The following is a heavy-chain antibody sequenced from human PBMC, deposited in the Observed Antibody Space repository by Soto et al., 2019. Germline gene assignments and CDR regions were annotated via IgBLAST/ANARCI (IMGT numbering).Heavy chain of an antibody. CDR1: GFSRSTSGRC. Sequence: SCPTLVNPTQTLTLTCTFSGFSRSTSGRCVSWIRQPPGKALEWLALIDWDDDKYYSTSLKTRLTISKDTSKNQVVLTMTNMDPVDTATYYCARSDYYDSSGYPGPFDYWGQGTLVTV. J-gene: IGHJ4*02. D-gene: IGHD3-22*01. V-gene: IGHV2-70*01. CDR2: IDWDDDK. CDR3: ARSDYYDSSGYPGPFDY.